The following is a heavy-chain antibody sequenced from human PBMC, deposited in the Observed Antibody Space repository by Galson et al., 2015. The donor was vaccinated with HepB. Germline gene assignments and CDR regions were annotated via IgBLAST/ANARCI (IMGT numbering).Heavy chain of an antibody. Sequence: QSGAEVKEPGASVKVSCKASGGNLSSYAISWVRQAPGQGLEWMGGIIPIFGTANYAQKFQGRVTITADESTSTAYMELSSLRSEDTAVYYCARGRSTIFGGFDYWGQGTLVTVSS. CDR3: ARGRSTIFGGFDY. J-gene: IGHJ4*02. CDR1: GGNLSSYA. D-gene: IGHD3-3*01. CDR2: IIPIFGTA. V-gene: IGHV1-69*13.